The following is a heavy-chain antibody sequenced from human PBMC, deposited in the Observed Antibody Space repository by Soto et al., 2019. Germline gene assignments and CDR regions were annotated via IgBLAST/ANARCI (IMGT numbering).Heavy chain of an antibody. CDR1: GFTFSSYS. CDR3: ARDAGSTIFGVVTYYYGMDV. D-gene: IGHD3-3*01. Sequence: SLRLSCAASGFTFSSYSMNWVRQAPGKGLEWVSSISSSSSYIYYADSVKGRFTISRDNAKNSLYPQMNSLRAEDTAVYYCARDAGSTIFGVVTYYYGMDVWGQGTTVTVSS. V-gene: IGHV3-21*01. J-gene: IGHJ6*02. CDR2: ISSSSSYI.